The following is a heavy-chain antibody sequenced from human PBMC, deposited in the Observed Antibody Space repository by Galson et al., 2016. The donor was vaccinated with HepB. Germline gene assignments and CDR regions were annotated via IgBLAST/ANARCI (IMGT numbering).Heavy chain of an antibody. Sequence: AISGDSVSSNSVPWNWIRQSPSRGLEWLGRTYYRSKWYNDYAVSVKSRMTINPDTSKNQFSLQLNSVTPEDTAVYYCARRGSKEKGYFDLWGRGTLVTVSS. CDR1: GDSVSSNSVP. CDR2: TYYRSKWYN. D-gene: IGHD6-13*01. CDR3: ARRGSKEKGYFDL. V-gene: IGHV6-1*01. J-gene: IGHJ2*01.